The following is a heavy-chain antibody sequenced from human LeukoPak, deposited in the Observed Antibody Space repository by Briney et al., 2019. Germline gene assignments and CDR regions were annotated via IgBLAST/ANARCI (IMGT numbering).Heavy chain of an antibody. D-gene: IGHD5-18*01. CDR2: IIPILGIA. Sequence: GASVKVSCKASGGTFSSYAISWVRQAPGQGLEWMGRIIPILGIANYAQKFQGRVTITADKSTSTAYMELSSLRSEDTAVYYCAWIPDTAMVRPGFDYWGQGTLVTVSS. CDR3: AWIPDTAMVRPGFDY. CDR1: GGTFSSYA. V-gene: IGHV1-69*04. J-gene: IGHJ4*02.